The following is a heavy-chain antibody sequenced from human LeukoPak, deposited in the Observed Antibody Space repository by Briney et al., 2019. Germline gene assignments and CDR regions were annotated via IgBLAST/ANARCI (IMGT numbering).Heavy chain of an antibody. CDR3: AREASGSGYYYEFDY. D-gene: IGHD3-22*01. CDR2: IIPIFGTA. Sequence: GASVTVSCKASGGTFSSYAISWVRQAPGQGLEWMGGIIPIFGTANYAQKFQGRVTITADESTSTAYMELSSLRSEDTAVYYCAREASGSGYYYEFDYWGQGTLVTVSS. CDR1: GGTFSSYA. V-gene: IGHV1-69*13. J-gene: IGHJ4*02.